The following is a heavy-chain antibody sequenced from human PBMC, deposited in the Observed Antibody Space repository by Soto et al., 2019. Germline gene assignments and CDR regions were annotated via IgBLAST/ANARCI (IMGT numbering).Heavy chain of an antibody. CDR1: GGTFSSYA. D-gene: IGHD3-10*01. CDR2: IIPIFGTA. J-gene: IGHJ4*02. Sequence: GASVKVSCKASGGTFSSYAISWVRQAPGQGLEWMGGIIPIFGTANYAQKFQGRVTITADESTSTAYMELSSLRSEDTAVYYCARVGGYYYGSGSSVDYWGQGTLVTVSS. V-gene: IGHV1-69*13. CDR3: ARVGGYYYGSGSSVDY.